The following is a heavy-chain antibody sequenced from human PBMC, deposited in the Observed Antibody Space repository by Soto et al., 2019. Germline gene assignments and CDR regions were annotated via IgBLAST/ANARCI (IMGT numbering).Heavy chain of an antibody. D-gene: IGHD3-10*01. CDR1: GFTFSDYY. CDR3: ASGGASGSYRAFDI. V-gene: IGHV3-11*01. J-gene: IGHJ3*02. CDR2: ISSSGSTI. Sequence: QVQLVESGGGLVKPGGSLRLSCAASGFTFSDYYMSWIRQAPGKGLEWVSYISSSGSTIYYADSVKGRFTISRDNAKKSLYLQTNRPRAEDTAGYSCASGGASGSYRAFDIWGQGTMVTVSS.